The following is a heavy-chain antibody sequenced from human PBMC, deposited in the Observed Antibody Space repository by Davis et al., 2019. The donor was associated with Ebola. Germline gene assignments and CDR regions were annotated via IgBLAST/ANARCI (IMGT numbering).Heavy chain of an antibody. V-gene: IGHV1-69*06. CDR1: GGTFSSYA. CDR2: IIPIFGTA. CDR3: AITVTTFLPSFYYYGMDV. J-gene: IGHJ6*02. D-gene: IGHD4-17*01. Sequence: SVKVSCKASGGTFSSYAISWVRQAPGQGLEWMGGIIPIFGTANYAQKFQGRVTITADKSTSTACMELSSLRSEDTAVYYCAITVTTFLPSFYYYGMDVWGQGTTVTVSS.